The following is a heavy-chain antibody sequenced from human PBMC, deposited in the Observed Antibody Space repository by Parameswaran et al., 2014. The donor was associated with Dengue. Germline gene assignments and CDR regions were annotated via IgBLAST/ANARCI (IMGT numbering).Heavy chain of an antibody. J-gene: IGHJ4*02. Sequence: WVRQAPGQGLEWMGWINPNSGGTNYAQKFQGRVTMTRDTSISTAYMELSRLRSDDTAVYYCARDPSLGNWNYGVTHSYFDYWGQGTLVTVSS. CDR3: ARDPSLGNWNYGVTHSYFDY. V-gene: IGHV1-2*02. CDR2: INPNSGGT. D-gene: IGHD1-7*01.